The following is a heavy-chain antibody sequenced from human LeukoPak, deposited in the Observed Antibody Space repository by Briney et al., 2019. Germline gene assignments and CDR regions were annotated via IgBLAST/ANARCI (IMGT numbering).Heavy chain of an antibody. CDR1: GYTLTTYG. D-gene: IGHD1-20*01. Sequence: GASVKVSCKASGYTLTTYGISWVRQAPGQGLEWMGWISANSRRINYAQEFQGRVTMTTDTSTSTGYMELRSLRSDDTAVYYCARILRGITGTSLIYYYYYGMDVWGQGTTVTVSS. CDR2: ISANSRRI. V-gene: IGHV1-18*01. J-gene: IGHJ6*02. CDR3: ARILRGITGTSLIYYYYYGMDV.